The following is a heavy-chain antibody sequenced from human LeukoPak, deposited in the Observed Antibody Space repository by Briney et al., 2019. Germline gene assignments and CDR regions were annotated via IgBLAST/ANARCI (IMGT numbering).Heavy chain of an antibody. Sequence: GGSLRLSCAASGFTVSNNYMNWVRQAPGKGLEWVSLIYSGGSTYYADSVKGRFTISRDNSKNTLYLQMNSLRAEDTAVYYCARDPSYDSSGYTDAFDIWGQGAMVTVSS. CDR3: ARDPSYDSSGYTDAFDI. CDR1: GFTVSNNY. V-gene: IGHV3-53*01. D-gene: IGHD3-22*01. CDR2: IYSGGST. J-gene: IGHJ3*02.